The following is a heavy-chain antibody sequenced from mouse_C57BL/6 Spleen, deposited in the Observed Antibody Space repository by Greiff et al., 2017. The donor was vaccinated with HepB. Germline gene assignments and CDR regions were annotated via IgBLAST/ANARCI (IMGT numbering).Heavy chain of an antibody. CDR3: ARSYYGSRGGYYFDY. CDR1: GYSFTGYF. V-gene: IGHV1-20*01. J-gene: IGHJ2*01. D-gene: IGHD1-1*01. CDR2: INPYNGDT. Sequence: VQLQQSGPELVKPGDSVKISCKASGYSFTGYFMNWVMQSHGKSLEWIGRINPYNGDTFYNQKFKGKATLTVDKSSSTAHMELRSLTSEDSAVYYCARSYYGSRGGYYFDYWGQGTTLTVSS.